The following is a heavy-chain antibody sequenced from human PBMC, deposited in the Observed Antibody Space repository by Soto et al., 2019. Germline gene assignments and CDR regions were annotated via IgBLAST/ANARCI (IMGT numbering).Heavy chain of an antibody. D-gene: IGHD6-19*01. CDR2: IIPIFGTA. CDR1: GGTFSSYA. Sequence: QVQLVQSGAEVKKPGSSVKVSCKASGGTFSSYAISWVRQAPGQGLEWMGGIIPIFGTANYAQKLQGRVTITADESPSPAYVELSSLSSEDTAVYYCASMAVAGTRWFAPWGQGTLVTVSS. V-gene: IGHV1-69*12. CDR3: ASMAVAGTRWFAP. J-gene: IGHJ5*02.